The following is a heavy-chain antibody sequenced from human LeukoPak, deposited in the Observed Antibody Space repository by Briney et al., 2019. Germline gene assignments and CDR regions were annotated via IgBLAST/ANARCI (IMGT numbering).Heavy chain of an antibody. J-gene: IGHJ4*02. Sequence: GASVKVSFKSSGYTFTGYYMHWVRQAPGQRLEWVGWINAGNGNTKYSQKFHGRVTITRDTSASTAYMELSSLRSEDTAVYYCLTRQLDLFDYWGQGTLVTVSS. CDR2: INAGNGNT. V-gene: IGHV1-3*01. CDR3: LTRQLDLFDY. D-gene: IGHD6-13*01. CDR1: GYTFTGYY.